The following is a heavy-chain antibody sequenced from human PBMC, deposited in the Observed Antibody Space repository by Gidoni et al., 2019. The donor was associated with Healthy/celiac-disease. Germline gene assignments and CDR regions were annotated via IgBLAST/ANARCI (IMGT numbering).Heavy chain of an antibody. Sequence: QVQLQQSGPGLVKPSQTLSLTCSISGDSVSSNSAAWYWIRQSPSRGLEWLGRTYYRSKWYNDYAVTVKSRITINPDTAKNQFSLQLNSVTPEDTAVYYCARDGGIAAAGIDYWGQGTLVTVSS. CDR1: GDSVSSNSAA. CDR3: ARDGGIAAAGIDY. D-gene: IGHD6-13*01. CDR2: TYYRSKWYN. V-gene: IGHV6-1*01. J-gene: IGHJ4*02.